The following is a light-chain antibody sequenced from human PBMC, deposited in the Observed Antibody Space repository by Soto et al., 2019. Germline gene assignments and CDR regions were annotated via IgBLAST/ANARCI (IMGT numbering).Light chain of an antibody. CDR1: SSDVGRYSY. CDR3: TSYTSSRNIL. V-gene: IGLV2-14*01. Sequence: QSVLTQPASVSGSPGQLITISCTGTSSDVGRYSYVSWYKQHPDKAPKLMIHEVSSRPSGVSNRFSGSKSGNTASLTISGLQAEDEADYYCTSYTSSRNILFGGGTKLTVL. CDR2: EVS. J-gene: IGLJ2*01.